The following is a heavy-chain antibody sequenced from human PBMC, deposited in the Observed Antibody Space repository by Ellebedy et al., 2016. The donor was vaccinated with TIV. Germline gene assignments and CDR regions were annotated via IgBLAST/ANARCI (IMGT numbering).Heavy chain of an antibody. CDR2: IQNSGST. CDR3: ARARDDSSGYYPYYFDY. D-gene: IGHD3-22*01. V-gene: IGHV4-31*03. J-gene: IGHJ4*02. CDR1: GGSISSGSYC. Sequence: MPSETLSLTCTVSGGSISSGSYCWSWIRQHPGKGLEWIGYIQNSGSTHYNPSLKSRVAISVDSSKDQFSLKLSSVTAADTAVYYCARARDDSSGYYPYYFDYWGQGTLVTVSS.